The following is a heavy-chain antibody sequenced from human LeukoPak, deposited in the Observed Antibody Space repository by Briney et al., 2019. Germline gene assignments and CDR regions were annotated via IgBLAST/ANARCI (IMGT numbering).Heavy chain of an antibody. V-gene: IGHV4-38-2*01. CDR1: GGSFSGYY. J-gene: IGHJ3*02. Sequence: PSETLSLTCAVYGGSFSGYYWGWIRQPPGKGLEWIGSIYHSGSTYYNPSLKSRVTISVDTSKNQFSLKLSSVTAADTAVYYCARVGLGYYDSSGYYSYDAFDIWGQGTMVTVSS. CDR3: ARVGLGYYDSSGYYSYDAFDI. CDR2: IYHSGST. D-gene: IGHD3-22*01.